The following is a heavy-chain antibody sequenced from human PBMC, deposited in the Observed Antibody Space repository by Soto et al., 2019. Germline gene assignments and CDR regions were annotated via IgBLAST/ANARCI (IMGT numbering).Heavy chain of an antibody. J-gene: IGHJ4*02. CDR3: ARRWNYYLDF. V-gene: IGHV3-33*05. CDR1: GFPFREFG. D-gene: IGHD1-1*01. CDR2: ISYDGSD. Sequence: QMQLVESGGGVVQPGRSLRLSCVASGFPFREFGMHWVRQAPGKGLEWVALISYDGSDYADSVKGRFTISRDDSRDTLFLHMDNLRPGDTCVYYCARRWNYYLDFWGQGTLVAVSS.